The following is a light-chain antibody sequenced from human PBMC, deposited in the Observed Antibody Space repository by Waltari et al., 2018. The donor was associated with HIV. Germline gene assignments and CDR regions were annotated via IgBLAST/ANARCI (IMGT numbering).Light chain of an antibody. V-gene: IGLV3-21*02. Sequence: SYVLTQPPSVSVAPGQRARITCGGNKIGSKSVHWYQQKTGQAPVLVVYDDSDRPSGIPERFSGSNSGNAATLTISRVEAGDEADYYCQVWDSSSDHVVFGGGTKLTVL. CDR2: DDS. CDR1: KIGSKS. CDR3: QVWDSSSDHVV. J-gene: IGLJ2*01.